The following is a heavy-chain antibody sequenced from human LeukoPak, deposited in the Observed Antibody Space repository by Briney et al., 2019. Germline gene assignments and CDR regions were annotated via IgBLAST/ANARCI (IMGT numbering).Heavy chain of an antibody. CDR2: IIPILGIA. CDR1: GGTFSSYA. V-gene: IGHV1-69*04. J-gene: IGHJ4*02. D-gene: IGHD5-24*01. CDR3: ARADKEMATTPGY. Sequence: SVKVSCKASGGTFSSYAISWVRQAPGQGLEWMGRIIPILGIANYAQKFQGRVTITADKSTSTAYMELSSLRSEDTAVYYCARADKEMATTPGYWGQGTLVTVSS.